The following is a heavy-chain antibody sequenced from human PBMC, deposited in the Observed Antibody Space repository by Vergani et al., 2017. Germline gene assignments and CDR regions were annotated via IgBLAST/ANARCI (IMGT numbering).Heavy chain of an antibody. CDR3: TKGSRGYTSYFFGY. Sequence: EVQLLESGGGLVQPGGSLRLSCEASGFSFPGYAMSWVRQAPGKGLEWVSSVSGSSATPYYADSVKGRFIISRDNSKNTLHLQMNSLRADDTAVYYCTKGSRGYTSYFFGYWGQGALATVSS. D-gene: IGHD2-2*01. CDR1: GFSFPGYA. J-gene: IGHJ4*02. CDR2: VSGSSATP. V-gene: IGHV3-23*01.